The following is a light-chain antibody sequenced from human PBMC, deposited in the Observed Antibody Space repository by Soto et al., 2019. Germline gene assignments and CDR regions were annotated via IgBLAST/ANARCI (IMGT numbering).Light chain of an antibody. CDR1: QSFSSY. V-gene: IGKV3-11*01. J-gene: IGKJ2*01. CDR3: QQRSNWPSYT. Sequence: EIVLRESPATLSLSPGERATLSCSASQSFSSYLAWYQQKPGQAPMVLIYDASNRDTGIPANFSGSRSGTDFTHTISSLEPENFAVYYCQQRSNWPSYTFGQGTKLDI. CDR2: DAS.